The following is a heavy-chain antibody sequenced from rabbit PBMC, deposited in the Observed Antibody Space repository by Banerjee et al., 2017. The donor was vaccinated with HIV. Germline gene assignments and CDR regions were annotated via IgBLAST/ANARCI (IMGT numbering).Heavy chain of an antibody. D-gene: IGHD6-1*01. V-gene: IGHV1S40*01. CDR3: ARGAAYAAYGYVL. J-gene: IGHJ3*01. CDR2: IYAGSSGIT. CDR1: GFDFSSAYA. Sequence: QSLEESGGDLVKPGASLTLTCKASGFDFSSAYAMCWVRQAPGKGLEWIACIYAGSSGITYYASWAKGRFTISQTSSTTVTLQMTSLTAADTASYFCARGAAYAAYGYVLWGQGTLVTVS.